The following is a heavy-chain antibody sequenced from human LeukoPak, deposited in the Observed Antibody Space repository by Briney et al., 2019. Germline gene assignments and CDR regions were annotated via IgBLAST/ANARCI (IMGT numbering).Heavy chain of an antibody. CDR2: IDWDDDK. V-gene: IGHV2-70*04. Sequence: SGPTLVNPTHTLTLTCAFSGFSLSTSGMRVSWIRQPPGKALEWLARIDWDDDKFYSTSLKTRLTISKDTSKNQVVLTMTNMDPVDTAAYYCARLNSGTYLDYWGQGTLVTVSS. D-gene: IGHD1-26*01. J-gene: IGHJ4*02. CDR1: GFSLSTSGMR. CDR3: ARLNSGTYLDY.